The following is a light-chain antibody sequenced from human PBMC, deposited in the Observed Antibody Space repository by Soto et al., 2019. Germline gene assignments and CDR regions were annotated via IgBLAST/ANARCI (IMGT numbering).Light chain of an antibody. CDR1: QSISSW. V-gene: IGKV1-5*03. J-gene: IGKJ2*01. CDR3: QQYTSHSRT. Sequence: DIQMTQSPSTLSASVGDRVTITCRASQSISSWLAWYQQKPGKAPKLLIYKASSLESGVPSRFSGSGSGTEFTLTISSLQPDDFATYYCQQYTSHSRTFGQGTKLEIK. CDR2: KAS.